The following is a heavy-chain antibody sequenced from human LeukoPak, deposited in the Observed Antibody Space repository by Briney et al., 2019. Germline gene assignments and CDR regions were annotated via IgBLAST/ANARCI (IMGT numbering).Heavy chain of an antibody. CDR1: GGSISSGGYS. V-gene: IGHV4-30-2*01. CDR2: IYHSGST. CDR3: ASLSSTVTTTPVDY. J-gene: IGHJ4*02. Sequence: TLSLTCAVSGGSISSGGYSWSWIRQPPGKCLEWIGYIYHSGSTYYNPSLKSRVTISVDRSKNQFSLKLSSVTAADTAVYYCASLSSTVTTTPVDYWGQGTLVTVSS. D-gene: IGHD4-17*01.